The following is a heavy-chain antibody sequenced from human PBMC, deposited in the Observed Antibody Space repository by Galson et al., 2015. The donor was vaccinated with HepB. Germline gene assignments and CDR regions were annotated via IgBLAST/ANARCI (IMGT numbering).Heavy chain of an antibody. Sequence: PALVKPTQTFTLTCTFSEFSLKSNGVGVGWIRPPPGKALEWLALIYWDDDRRYSPSLKSRLTITKDTSENQVVLTMTNMDPVDTATYYCAHSVRLRLGGLSGSYYVMDVWGQGTTVTVSS. V-gene: IGHV2-5*02. CDR2: IYWDDDR. D-gene: IGHD3-16*02. J-gene: IGHJ6*02. CDR3: AHSVRLRLGGLSGSYYVMDV. CDR1: EFSLKSNGVG.